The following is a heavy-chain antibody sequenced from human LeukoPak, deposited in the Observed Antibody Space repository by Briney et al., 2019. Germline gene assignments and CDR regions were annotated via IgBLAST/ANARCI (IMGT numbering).Heavy chain of an antibody. CDR3: ARVAGRYSSSSGLKNWFDP. V-gene: IGHV3-21*01. Sequence: NPGGSLRLSCAASGFTFSSYSMNWVRQAPGKGLEWVSSISSSSSYIYYADSVKGRFTISRDNAKNSLYLQMNSLRAEDTAVYYCARVAGRYSSSSGLKNWFDPWGQGTLVTVSS. CDR2: ISSSSSYI. J-gene: IGHJ5*02. CDR1: GFTFSSYS. D-gene: IGHD6-13*01.